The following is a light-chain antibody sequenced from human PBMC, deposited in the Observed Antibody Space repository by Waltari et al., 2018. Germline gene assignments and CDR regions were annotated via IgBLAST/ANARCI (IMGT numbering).Light chain of an antibody. CDR1: GPNIGRNF. J-gene: IGLJ3*02. CDR2: RND. CDR3: AAWDDDLRHWV. Sequence: QSVLTQPPAASGTPGQRVIISCSGDGPNIGRNFVYWFQQFPGSAPPPLMQRNDQRPAGVPDRFSGSKSGISASLAISGLRSEDEADYYCAAWDDDLRHWVFGGGTKLAVL. V-gene: IGLV1-47*01.